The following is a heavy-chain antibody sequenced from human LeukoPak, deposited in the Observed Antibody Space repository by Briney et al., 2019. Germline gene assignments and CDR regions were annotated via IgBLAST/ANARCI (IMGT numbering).Heavy chain of an antibody. D-gene: IGHD3-10*01. V-gene: IGHV4-59*01. Sequence: SETLSLTCTVSGGSISSYHWSWIRQPPGKGLEWIGYIYYSGSTNYNPSLKSRVTISVDTSKNQFSLKLSSVTAADTAVYYCAGYYGSGSRFDPWGQGTLVTVSS. CDR1: GGSISSYH. CDR3: AGYYGSGSRFDP. J-gene: IGHJ5*02. CDR2: IYYSGST.